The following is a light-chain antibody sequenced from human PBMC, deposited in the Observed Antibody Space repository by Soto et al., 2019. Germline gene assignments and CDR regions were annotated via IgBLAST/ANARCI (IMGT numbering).Light chain of an antibody. J-gene: IGKJ1*01. CDR1: QSVSGN. CDR3: QQYNNWPPWT. CDR2: GAS. V-gene: IGKV3-15*01. Sequence: EIVMTQSPATLSVSPGERATLSCRASQSVSGNLAWYQQKPGQAPRLLIYGASTRATGISARFSGSGSGTEFTLTISSLQSEDFAVYYCQQYNNWPPWTFSQGTKVEIK.